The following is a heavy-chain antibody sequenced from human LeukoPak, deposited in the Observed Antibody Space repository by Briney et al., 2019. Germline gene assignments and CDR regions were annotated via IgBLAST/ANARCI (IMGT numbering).Heavy chain of an antibody. Sequence: GGSLRLSCAASGFTFSSYALTWVRQAPGKRLEWVSAVDKSGTFTYYSDSVKGRFTISRDNSKNTLFLQMNSLRVEDTALYYCARGGSPEYFRPWGQGTLVTVSS. J-gene: IGHJ5*02. D-gene: IGHD2/OR15-2a*01. CDR1: GFTFSSYA. CDR3: ARGGSPEYFRP. CDR2: VDKSGTFT. V-gene: IGHV3-23*05.